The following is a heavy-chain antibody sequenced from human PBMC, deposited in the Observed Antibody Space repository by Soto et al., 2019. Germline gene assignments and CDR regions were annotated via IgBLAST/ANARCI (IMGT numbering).Heavy chain of an antibody. CDR2: IDIGNGNR. V-gene: IGHV1-3*04. D-gene: IGHD6-19*01. CDR3: ATEGRSGWYDY. Sequence: QDHLVQSGPEVKRPGASVRISCKTSGFTFTDYSLHWVRQAPGQGLEGMGRIDIGNGNRKYSKDLQGRVTITSDTSASTAYMDLNSLKCEDTAVYYCATEGRSGWYDYWGQGTLVTVSS. CDR1: GFTFTDYS. J-gene: IGHJ4*02.